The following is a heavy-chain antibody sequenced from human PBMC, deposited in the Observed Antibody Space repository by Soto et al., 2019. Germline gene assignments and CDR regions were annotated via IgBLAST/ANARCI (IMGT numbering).Heavy chain of an antibody. J-gene: IGHJ3*01. V-gene: IGHV3-48*03. Sequence: PGGSLRLSCAASGFTFSSYEMNWVRQAPGKGLEWVSYITYSGSTIYYADSVTGRFTISRDNAKNSLYLQMNSLRAEDTAVYYCARDRSGSYFAVDAFDVWGQGTMVTVSS. CDR3: ARDRSGSYFAVDAFDV. D-gene: IGHD1-26*01. CDR1: GFTFSSYE. CDR2: ITYSGSTI.